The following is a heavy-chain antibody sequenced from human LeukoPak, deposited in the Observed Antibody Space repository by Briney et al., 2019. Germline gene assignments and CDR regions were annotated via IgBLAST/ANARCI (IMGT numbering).Heavy chain of an antibody. CDR1: GFTFSSYA. V-gene: IGHV3-21*01. D-gene: IGHD2-2*01. Sequence: PGRSLRLSCAASGFTFSSYAMHWVRQAPGKGLEWVSSISSSSSYIYYADSVKGRFTISRDNAKNSLYLQMNSLRAEDTAVYYCARDHPRYCSSTSCRGIEDYWGQGTLVTVSS. CDR3: ARDHPRYCSSTSCRGIEDY. CDR2: ISSSSSYI. J-gene: IGHJ4*02.